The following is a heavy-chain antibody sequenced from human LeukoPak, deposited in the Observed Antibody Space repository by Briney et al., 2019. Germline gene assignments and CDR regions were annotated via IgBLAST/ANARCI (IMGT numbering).Heavy chain of an antibody. Sequence: GGSLRLSCAASGFTFSSYSMNWVRQALGKGLEWVSSISSSSSYIYYADSVKGRFTISRDNAKNSLYLQMNSLRAEDTAVYYCARVSWRGSSMGGYFDYWGQGTLVTVSS. D-gene: IGHD3-10*01. CDR2: ISSSSSYI. CDR3: ARVSWRGSSMGGYFDY. J-gene: IGHJ4*02. V-gene: IGHV3-21*01. CDR1: GFTFSSYS.